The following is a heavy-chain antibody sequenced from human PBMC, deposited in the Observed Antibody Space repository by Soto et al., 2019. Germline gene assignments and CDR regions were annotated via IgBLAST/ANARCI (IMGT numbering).Heavy chain of an antibody. CDR2: ISWNSGSI. CDR1: GFTFDDYA. J-gene: IGHJ4*02. V-gene: IGHV3-9*01. CDR3: AKDFYLYFYSSSSDY. Sequence: SLKISCAASGFTFDDYAMHWVRQAPGKGLEWVSGISWNSGSIGYADSVKCRFTISRDNAKYSLYMQMNSLRAEDTALYYCAKDFYLYFYSSSSDYWGQGTLVTVSS. D-gene: IGHD6-6*01.